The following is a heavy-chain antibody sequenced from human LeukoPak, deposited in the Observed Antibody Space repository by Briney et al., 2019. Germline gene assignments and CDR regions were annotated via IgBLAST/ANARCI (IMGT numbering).Heavy chain of an antibody. CDR1: GGSFSGYY. Sequence: SETLSLTCAVYGGSFSGYYWSWIRQPPGKGLEWIGEINHSGSTNYNPSLKSRVTISVDTSKNQFSLKLSSVTAADTAVYYCARCIAAAGLYYYYYGMDVWGQGTTVAVSS. J-gene: IGHJ6*02. V-gene: IGHV4-34*01. CDR3: ARCIAAAGLYYYYYGMDV. CDR2: INHSGST. D-gene: IGHD6-13*01.